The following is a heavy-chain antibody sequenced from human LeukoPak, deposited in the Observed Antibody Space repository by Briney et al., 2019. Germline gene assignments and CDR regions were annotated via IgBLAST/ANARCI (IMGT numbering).Heavy chain of an antibody. V-gene: IGHV4-59*01. CDR1: GGSISSYY. J-gene: IGHJ5*02. CDR2: IHYSGST. CDR3: ARFTPQGYGWGGYNRFDP. Sequence: SETLSLTCTVSGGSISSYYWSWIRQAPGKGLEWIGYIHYSGSTNYNPSLKSRVTISLDTSKNQFSLNLTSVTAADTAVYYCARFTPQGYGWGGYNRFDPWGQGTLVTVSS. D-gene: IGHD3-16*01.